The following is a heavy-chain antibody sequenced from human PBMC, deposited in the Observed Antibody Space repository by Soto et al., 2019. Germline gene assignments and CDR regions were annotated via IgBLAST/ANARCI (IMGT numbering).Heavy chain of an antibody. CDR2: IFSNDEK. D-gene: IGHD6-13*01. CDR3: ARTYSSSWYVPALADY. Sequence: QVTLKESGPVLVKPTETLTLTCTVSGFSLSNARMGVSWIRQPPGKALEWLAHIFSNDEKSYSTSLKSRLTIAKDTSKSQMVLTMTNMDPVDTATYYCARTYSSSWYVPALADYWGQGTLVTVSS. V-gene: IGHV2-26*01. J-gene: IGHJ4*02. CDR1: GFSLSNARMG.